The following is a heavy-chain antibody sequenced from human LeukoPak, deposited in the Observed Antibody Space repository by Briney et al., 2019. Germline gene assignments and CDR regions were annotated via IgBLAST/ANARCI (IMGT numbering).Heavy chain of an antibody. CDR2: ISSRSSYI. V-gene: IGHV3-21*01. CDR3: ARAGYGPYYFDY. CDR1: GFTFSSYS. J-gene: IGHJ4*02. Sequence: NSGGSLRLSCAASGFTFSSYSMNWVRQAPGKGLEWVSCISSRSSYIYYTGSVKGRFTISRDNAKNSLSLQMNSLRAEDTAVYYCARAGYGPYYFDYWGQGTLVTVSS. D-gene: IGHD4-17*01.